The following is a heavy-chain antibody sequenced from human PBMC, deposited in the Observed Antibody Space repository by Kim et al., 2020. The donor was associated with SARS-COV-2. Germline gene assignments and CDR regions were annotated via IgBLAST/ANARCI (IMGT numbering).Heavy chain of an antibody. J-gene: IGHJ6*02. D-gene: IGHD2-15*01. CDR2: ISGSGGST. Sequence: GGSLRLSCAASGFTFSSYAMSWVRQAPGKGLEWVSAISGSGGSTYYADSVKGRFTISRDNSKNTLYLQMNSLRAEDTAVYYCAKAVAPSFYYYGMDVWGQGTTVTVSS. V-gene: IGHV3-23*01. CDR1: GFTFSSYA. CDR3: AKAVAPSFYYYGMDV.